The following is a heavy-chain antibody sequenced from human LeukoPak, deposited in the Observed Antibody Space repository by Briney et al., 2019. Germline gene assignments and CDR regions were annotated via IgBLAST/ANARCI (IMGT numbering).Heavy chain of an antibody. CDR1: EYALTELS. J-gene: IGHJ4*02. Sequence: ASVKVSCKVSEYALTELSIHWVRQTPGKGLECMGGFDPEAGETIYAQKFQGRVTMTEDTSTDTAYMELSSLTSDDTAVYYCARANSSSPPSFDYWGQGTLVTVSS. D-gene: IGHD6-13*01. CDR3: ARANSSSPPSFDY. CDR2: FDPEAGET. V-gene: IGHV1-24*01.